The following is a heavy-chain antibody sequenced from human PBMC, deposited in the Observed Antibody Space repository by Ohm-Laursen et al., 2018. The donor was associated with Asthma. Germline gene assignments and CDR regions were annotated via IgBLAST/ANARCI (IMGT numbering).Heavy chain of an antibody. CDR1: EYSFTSYW. D-gene: IGHD4-11*01. CDR2: IYPGDSDT. Sequence: ESLRISCKGSEYSFTSYWIDWVRQMPGKGLEWMGIIYPGDSDTRYSPSFQGQVTISADKSISTAYLQWSSLKASDTAMYYCARHGVFTTVTTTGFDYWGQGTLVTVSS. V-gene: IGHV5-51*01. J-gene: IGHJ4*02. CDR3: ARHGVFTTVTTTGFDY.